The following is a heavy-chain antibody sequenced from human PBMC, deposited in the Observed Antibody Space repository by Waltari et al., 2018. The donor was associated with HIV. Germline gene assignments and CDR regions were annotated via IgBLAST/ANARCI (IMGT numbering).Heavy chain of an antibody. CDR3: ARDGGRRGPFGY. V-gene: IGHV3-7*01. D-gene: IGHD3-3*01. CDR1: GFTFSNYW. J-gene: IGHJ4*02. Sequence: EVQLVESGGGLVQPGGSLRLSCAASGFTFSNYWMSWVRQAPGKGLEGVANIKQDGSEKYYVDSVKGRFTISRDNDKNSVDLQMNSLRAEDTAVYYCARDGGRRGPFGYWGQGTLVTVSS. CDR2: IKQDGSEK.